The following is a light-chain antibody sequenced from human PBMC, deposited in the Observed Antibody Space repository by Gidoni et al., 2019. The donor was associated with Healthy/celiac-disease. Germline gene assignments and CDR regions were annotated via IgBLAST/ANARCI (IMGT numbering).Light chain of an antibody. Sequence: VQMTQSPSSLSASVGDRVTITCQASQDISNYLNSYQQKPGKAPKLLIYDSSTLETVRPSRCSGRAPVTYFTFTSSILQPEVIATYYCQQYDNLPPALGPGTKVDIK. CDR1: QDISNY. CDR3: QQYDNLPPA. CDR2: DSS. J-gene: IGKJ3*01. V-gene: IGKV1-33*01.